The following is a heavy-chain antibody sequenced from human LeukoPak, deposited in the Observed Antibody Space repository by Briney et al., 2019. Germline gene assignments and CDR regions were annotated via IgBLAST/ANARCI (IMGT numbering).Heavy chain of an antibody. Sequence: GGSLRLSCAASGFAFSSYAMSWVRQAPGKGLEWVSAVSGSGGSTYYADSVKGRFTISRDNSKNTLYLQMNSLRAEDTAVYYCAKSVVVITFRFDDWGQGALVTVSS. V-gene: IGHV3-23*01. CDR2: VSGSGGST. D-gene: IGHD2-15*01. J-gene: IGHJ4*02. CDR1: GFAFSSYA. CDR3: AKSVVVITFRFDD.